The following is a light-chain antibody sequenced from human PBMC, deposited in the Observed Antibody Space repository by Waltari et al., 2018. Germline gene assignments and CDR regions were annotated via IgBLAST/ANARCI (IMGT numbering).Light chain of an antibody. V-gene: IGLV6-57*04. CDR3: QSYDTSSMI. J-gene: IGLJ2*01. CDR1: SDSIANTY. CDR2: EVK. Sequence: NFMLTQPHSVSAAPGKTITISCTRSSDSIANTYVQWYQQRPGRAPTIVIYEVKERPSGVPARLSGSIGKSSTSASLSISGLRTEDEADYYCQSYDTSSMIFGGGTKLTVL.